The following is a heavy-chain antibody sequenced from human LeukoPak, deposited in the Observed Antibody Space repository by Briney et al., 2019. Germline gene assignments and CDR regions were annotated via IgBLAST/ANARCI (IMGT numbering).Heavy chain of an antibody. Sequence: SETLSLTCTVSGGSISSYYWSWIRQRAGKGLEWIGRIYTSGSTNYNPSLKSRVTISVDTSKNQFSLKLSSVTAADTAVYYCARHVRYYDSSGFAFDYWGQGTLVTVSS. CDR2: IYTSGST. D-gene: IGHD3-22*01. V-gene: IGHV4-4*07. CDR3: ARHVRYYDSSGFAFDY. CDR1: GGSISSYY. J-gene: IGHJ4*02.